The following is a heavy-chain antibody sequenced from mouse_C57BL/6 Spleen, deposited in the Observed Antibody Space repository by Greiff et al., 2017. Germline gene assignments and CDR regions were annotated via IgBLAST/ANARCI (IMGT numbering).Heavy chain of an antibody. V-gene: IGHV1-76*01. CDR1: GYTFTDYY. Sequence: QVQLQQSGAELVRPGASVKLSCKASGYTFTDYYINWVKQRPGQGLEWIARIYPGSGNTYYNEKFEGKATLTAEKSSSNAYMQLSSLTYEDSAVYFCARGDYYGTFDVWGTGTTVTVSS. J-gene: IGHJ1*03. D-gene: IGHD1-1*01. CDR2: IYPGSGNT. CDR3: ARGDYYGTFDV.